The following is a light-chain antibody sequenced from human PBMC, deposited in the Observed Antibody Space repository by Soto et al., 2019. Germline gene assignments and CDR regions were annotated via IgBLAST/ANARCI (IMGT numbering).Light chain of an antibody. V-gene: IGLV3-21*02. Sequence: SYELTQPPSVSVAPGQTATITCGGNKIGSKSVHWYQQKPGQAPVLVVYDDDDRPSGIPERFSGSNSGNTATLTTSRVEAGDEADYSCQVWDSTSDHQGVIFGGGTKVTVL. CDR2: DDD. CDR3: QVWDSTSDHQGVI. J-gene: IGLJ2*01. CDR1: KIGSKS.